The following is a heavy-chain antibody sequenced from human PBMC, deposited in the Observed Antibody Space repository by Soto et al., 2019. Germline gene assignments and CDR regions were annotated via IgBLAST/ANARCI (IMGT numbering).Heavy chain of an antibody. J-gene: IGHJ5*02. CDR2: ISYDGGNK. D-gene: IGHD6-13*01. CDR1: GFTFNDYG. Sequence: GGSLRLSCAASGFTFNDYGIQWVRQAPGKGLDWVAVISYDGGNKYYADSVKGRFTISRDNSKNTLYLQMNSLRPDDTAVYYCARCPGVAAAGPPFDPWGQGTLVTVSS. V-gene: IGHV3-30*03. CDR3: ARCPGVAAAGPPFDP.